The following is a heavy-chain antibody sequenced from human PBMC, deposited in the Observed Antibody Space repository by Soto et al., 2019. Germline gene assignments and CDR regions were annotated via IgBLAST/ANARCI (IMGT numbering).Heavy chain of an antibody. CDR3: APMGV. J-gene: IGHJ6*02. CDR1: GFTFSNYA. Sequence: GGSLRLSCAASGFTFSNYAMSWVRQAPGKGLEWVSAISGSDNYSYYADSVKGRFTISRDNSKNTLYLQLNSLTAEDTAVYYCAPMGVWGLGTTVTVSS. CDR2: ISGSDNYS. V-gene: IGHV3-23*01.